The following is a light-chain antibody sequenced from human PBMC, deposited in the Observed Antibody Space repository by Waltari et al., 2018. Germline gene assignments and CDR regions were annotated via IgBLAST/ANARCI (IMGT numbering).Light chain of an antibody. J-gene: IGKJ5*01. Sequence: EIVLTQSPATLSLSPGKRATLSCRASQSINNYLAWSHQKPGQAPRRLIYDATNRATGVPARCSGSGSGTDFTLTISSLEPEDLGVYYCQQRGNWPITFGQGTRLEI. V-gene: IGKV3-11*01. CDR2: DAT. CDR1: QSINNY. CDR3: QQRGNWPIT.